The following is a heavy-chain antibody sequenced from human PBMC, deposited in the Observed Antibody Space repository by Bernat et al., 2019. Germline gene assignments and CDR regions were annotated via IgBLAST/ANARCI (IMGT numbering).Heavy chain of an antibody. CDR1: GYTFTSYG. CDR2: ISVYNGNT. V-gene: IGHV1-18*01. D-gene: IGHD3-10*01. J-gene: IGHJ6*03. CDR3: AGGSAGTYYYYMDV. Sequence: QVQVVQSGDEVKKPGASVKVSCKASGYTFTSYGISWVRQAPGQGLEWMGWISVYNGNTNYAQKLQGRVIMTTDTSTSTAYMELRSLRSDDTAVYYCAGGSAGTYYYYMDVWGKGTTVTAPS.